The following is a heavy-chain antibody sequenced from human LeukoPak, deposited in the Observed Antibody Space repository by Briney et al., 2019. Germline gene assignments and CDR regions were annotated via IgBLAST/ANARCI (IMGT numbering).Heavy chain of an antibody. CDR3: ARHFCGGDCYSFYYYYYGMDV. CDR2: IYYSGST. J-gene: IGHJ6*02. CDR1: GGSISSSSFY. V-gene: IGHV4-39*01. Sequence: SETLSLTCTVSGGSISSSSFYWGWIRQPPGKGLEWIGTIYYSGSTYYNPSLRSRVTISVDTSKNQFSLNLSSVTAADTAVYYCARHFCGGDCYSFYYYYYGMDVWGQGTTVTVSS. D-gene: IGHD2-21*02.